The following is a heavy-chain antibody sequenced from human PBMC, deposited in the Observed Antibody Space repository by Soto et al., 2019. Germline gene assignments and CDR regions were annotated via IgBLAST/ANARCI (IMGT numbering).Heavy chain of an antibody. CDR2: IWYDGSNK. CDR1: GFTFSSYG. V-gene: IGHV3-33*01. D-gene: IGHD6-13*01. CDR3: ARGIAAAAYYFDY. Sequence: PGGSLRLSCAASGFTFSSYGMHWVRQAPGKGLEWVAVIWYDGSNKYYADSVKGRFTISRDNSKNTLYLQMNGLRAEDTAVYYCARGIAAAAYYFDYWGQGTLVTVSS. J-gene: IGHJ4*02.